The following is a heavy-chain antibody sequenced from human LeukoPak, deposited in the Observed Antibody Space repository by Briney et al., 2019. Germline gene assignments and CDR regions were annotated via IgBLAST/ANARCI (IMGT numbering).Heavy chain of an antibody. CDR2: ISSSTSSYI. V-gene: IGHV3-21*01. CDR3: ARDDGGALDVFDV. Sequence: PGGSLRLSCAASGFTFSSYSMNWVRQAPGKGLEWVSSISSSTSSYIYYADSVKCRFTISRDNAKNSLYLQMNSLRAEDTAVYYCARDDGGALDVFDVWGQGTMVTVSS. J-gene: IGHJ3*01. CDR1: GFTFSSYS. D-gene: IGHD4-23*01.